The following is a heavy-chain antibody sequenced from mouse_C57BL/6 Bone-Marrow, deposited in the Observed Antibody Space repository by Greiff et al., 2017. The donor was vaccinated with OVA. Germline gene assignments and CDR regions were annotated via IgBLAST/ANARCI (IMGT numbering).Heavy chain of an antibody. J-gene: IGHJ4*01. V-gene: IGHV1-22*01. CDR2: INPNNGGT. CDR1: GYTFTDYN. D-gene: IGHD2-14*01. Sequence: EVQLQESGPELVKPGASVKMSCKASGYTFTDYNMLWVKQSHGKSLEWIGYINPNNGGTSYNQKFKGKATLTVNKSSSTAYMELRSLTSEDSAVYYCARNGVPLMDYWGQGTSVTVSS. CDR3: ARNGVPLMDY.